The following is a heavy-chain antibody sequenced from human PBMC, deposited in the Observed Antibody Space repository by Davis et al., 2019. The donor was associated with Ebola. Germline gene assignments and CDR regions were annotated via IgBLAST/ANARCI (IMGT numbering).Heavy chain of an antibody. CDR2: FHYSGIT. V-gene: IGHV4-39*02. CDR1: GDSISSSDYY. Sequence: MPSETLSLTCTVSGDSISSSDYYWGWIRQSPGKGLEWIGTFHYSGITFYNPFLKSRVTMSVDTSKNQFSVRLSSLTAADTGFYYCAREETRGSIAGWFDPWGQGTLVTVSS. CDR3: AREETRGSIAGWFDP. J-gene: IGHJ5*02. D-gene: IGHD2-21*01.